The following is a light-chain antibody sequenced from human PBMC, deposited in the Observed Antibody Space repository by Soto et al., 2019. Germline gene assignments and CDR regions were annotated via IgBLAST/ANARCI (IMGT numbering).Light chain of an antibody. CDR3: QQLKSYPLT. CDR1: QGITNY. Sequence: IQLTQSPSSLSASVGDRVTITCRSSQGITNYLSWYHQRPGKAPKLLLYFASTLQSGVPSRFSRCGTGTEFTLTISSLQPEDFATYYCQQLKSYPLTFGGGTKVAIK. CDR2: FAS. V-gene: IGKV1-9*01. J-gene: IGKJ4*01.